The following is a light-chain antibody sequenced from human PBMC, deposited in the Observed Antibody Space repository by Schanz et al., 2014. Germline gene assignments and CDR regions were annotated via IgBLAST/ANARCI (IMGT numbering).Light chain of an antibody. CDR2: EVT. Sequence: QSALTQPPSASGSPGQSVTISCTGTSSDVGGYKYVSWYQQHPGKAPKLIIYEVTNRPSGVPDRFSGSKSGNTASLTISGLQAEDEADYYCSSYAGNNDFGVFGGGTKLTVL. CDR3: SSYAGNNDFGV. J-gene: IGLJ2*01. CDR1: SSDVGGYKY. V-gene: IGLV2-8*01.